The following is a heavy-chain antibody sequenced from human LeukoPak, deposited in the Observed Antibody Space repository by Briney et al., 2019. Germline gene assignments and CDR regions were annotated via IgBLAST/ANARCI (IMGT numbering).Heavy chain of an antibody. D-gene: IGHD2-2*01. J-gene: IGHJ6*02. CDR3: ASSPAEYYFYGMDV. V-gene: IGHV3-64*01. CDR1: GFTFSSYA. CDR2: ISSNGYST. Sequence: PGGSLRLSCAASGFTFSSYAMYWVRQAPGKGLEYVSGISSNGYSTYYANSVKGRFIISRDNSKNTLYLQMGSLRAEDVAVYYCASSPAEYYFYGMDVWGQGTTVTVSS.